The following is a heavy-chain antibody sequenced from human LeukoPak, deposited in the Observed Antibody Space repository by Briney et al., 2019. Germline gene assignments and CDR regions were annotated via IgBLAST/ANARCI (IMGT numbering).Heavy chain of an antibody. J-gene: IGHJ3*02. CDR1: GGTFSSYA. D-gene: IGHD2-15*01. CDR3: ARDPTVVVVAATPHAFDI. V-gene: IGHV1-69*06. CDR2: IIPIFGTA. Sequence: ASVKVSCKASGGTFSSYAISWVRQAPGQGLEWMGGIIPIFGTANYAQKFQGRVTITADKSTSTAYMELSSLRSEDTAVYYCARDPTVVVVAATPHAFDIWGQGTMVTVSS.